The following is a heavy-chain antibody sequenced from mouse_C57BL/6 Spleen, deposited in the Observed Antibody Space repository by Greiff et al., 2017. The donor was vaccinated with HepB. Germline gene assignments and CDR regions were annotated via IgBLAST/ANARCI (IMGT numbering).Heavy chain of an antibody. CDR2: INPNNGGT. Sequence: EVKLMESGPELVKPGASVKMSCKASGYTFTDYNMHWVKQSHGKSLEWIGYINPNNGGTSYNQKFKGKATLTVNKSSSTAYMELRSLTSEDSAVYYCARKSHSNYYFDYWGQGTTLTVSS. D-gene: IGHD2-5*01. CDR1: GYTFTDYN. CDR3: ARKSHSNYYFDY. J-gene: IGHJ2*01. V-gene: IGHV1-22*01.